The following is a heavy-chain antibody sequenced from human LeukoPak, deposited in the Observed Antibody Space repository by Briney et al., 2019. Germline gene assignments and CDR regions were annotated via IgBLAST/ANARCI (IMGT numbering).Heavy chain of an antibody. CDR2: ISYDGSNK. J-gene: IGHJ6*03. D-gene: IGHD3-9*01. CDR3: ARETKELRYFDWLPPEYYYYMDV. V-gene: IGHV3-30*04. Sequence: PGRSLRLSCVASGFTFSSYTMHWVRQAPGKGLEWVAMISYDGSNKYYADSVKGRFTISRDNAKNSLYLQMNSLRAEDTAVYYCARETKELRYFDWLPPEYYYYMDVWGKGTTVTVSS. CDR1: GFTFSSYT.